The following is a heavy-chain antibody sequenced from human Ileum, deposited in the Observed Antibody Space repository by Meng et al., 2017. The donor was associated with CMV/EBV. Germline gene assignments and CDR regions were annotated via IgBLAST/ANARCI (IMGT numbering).Heavy chain of an antibody. CDR3: ARDARGGSSTGMDV. CDR2: ITSSGSTI. CDR1: GFTLNYYE. D-gene: IGHD2-2*01. V-gene: IGHV3-48*03. J-gene: IGHJ6*02. Sequence: GESLKISCAASGFTLNYYEMNWVRQAPGKGLEWVSYITSSGSTIYNADSVKGRFTISRDNAKNSLFLQMNSLRAEDTAVYYCARDARGGSSTGMDVWGQGTTGTGAS.